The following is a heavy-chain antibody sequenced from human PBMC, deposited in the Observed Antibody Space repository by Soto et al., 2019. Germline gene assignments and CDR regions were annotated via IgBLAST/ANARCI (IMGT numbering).Heavy chain of an antibody. J-gene: IGHJ4*02. CDR3: AREGWDIVATMGVAY. CDR1: GFTFSSYW. CDR2: IKQDGSEK. Sequence: GGSLRLSCAASGFTFSSYWMSWVRQAPGKGLEWVANIKQDGSEKYYVDSVKGRFTISRDNAKNSLYLQMNSLRAEDTAVYYCAREGWDIVATMGVAYWGQGTLVTVSS. V-gene: IGHV3-7*01. D-gene: IGHD5-12*01.